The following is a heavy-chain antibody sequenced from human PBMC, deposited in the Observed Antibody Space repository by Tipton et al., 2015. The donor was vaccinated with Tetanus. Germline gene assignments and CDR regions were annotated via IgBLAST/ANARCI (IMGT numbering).Heavy chain of an antibody. CDR3: AREGIAAAGGGLDY. Sequence: TLSLTCTVSGGSISSYYWSWIRQPPGKGLEWIGYIYYSGSTNYNPSLKSRVTISVDTSKNQFSLKLSSVTAADTAVYYCAREGIAAAGGGLDYWGQGTLVTVSS. CDR1: GGSISSYY. V-gene: IGHV4-59*01. CDR2: IYYSGST. D-gene: IGHD6-13*01. J-gene: IGHJ4*02.